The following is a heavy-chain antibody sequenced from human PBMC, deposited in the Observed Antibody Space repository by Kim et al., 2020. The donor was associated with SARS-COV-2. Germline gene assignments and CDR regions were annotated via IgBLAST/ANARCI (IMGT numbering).Heavy chain of an antibody. Sequence: GGSLRLSCEAFGFTFSSDEMNWVRQAPGKGLEWVSYISSSGSTIYYADSVKGRFTISRDNAKNSLYLQRNSLRAEDTAVYYCGRRVGATPPDYWCQGTV. V-gene: IGHV3-48*03. CDR1: GFTFSSDE. D-gene: IGHD1-26*01. CDR3: GRRVGATPPDY. J-gene: IGHJ4*02. CDR2: ISSSGSTI.